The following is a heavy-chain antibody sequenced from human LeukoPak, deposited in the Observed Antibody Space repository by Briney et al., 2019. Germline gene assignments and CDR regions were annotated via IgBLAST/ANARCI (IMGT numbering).Heavy chain of an antibody. CDR2: IHNDAATT. D-gene: IGHD2/OR15-2a*01. CDR3: AKGRGGTSFNYCFDY. V-gene: IGHV3-23*03. Sequence: GASLRLSCAASGFGFGAYAMIWVRQAPGKGLEWVSLIHNDAATTYYADSVRGRFTVSRDNSKNTLYLEMNSLRAEDTAVYYCAKGRGGTSFNYCFDYWGQGTPVSVSS. CDR1: GFGFGAYA. J-gene: IGHJ4*02.